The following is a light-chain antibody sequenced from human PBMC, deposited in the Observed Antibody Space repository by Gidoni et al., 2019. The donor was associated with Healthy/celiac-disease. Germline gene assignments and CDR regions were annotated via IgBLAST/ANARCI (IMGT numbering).Light chain of an antibody. V-gene: IGKV1-5*01. Sequence: DIQMTQSPSTLSASVGDRVTITCRASQSISSWLAWYQQKPGKAPKLQIYDASSLESGVPSRFSGSGSGTEFTLTISSLQPDDFATYYCQQYNSFIFGQGTRLEIK. CDR2: DAS. CDR1: QSISSW. CDR3: QQYNSFI. J-gene: IGKJ5*01.